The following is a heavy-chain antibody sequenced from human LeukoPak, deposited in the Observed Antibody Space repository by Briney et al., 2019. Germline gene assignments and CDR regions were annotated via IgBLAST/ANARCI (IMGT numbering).Heavy chain of an antibody. V-gene: IGHV4-39*07. J-gene: IGHJ4*02. Sequence: SETLSLTCTVSGGSISSSSYYWGWIRQPPGKGLEWIGSIYSSGSTYYNPSLKSRVTVSLDTSKNQFSLKLSSVTVADTAVYYCATTDGREPFWGQGTLVTVSS. CDR2: IYSSGST. D-gene: IGHD1-14*01. CDR1: GGSISSSSYY. CDR3: ATTDGREPF.